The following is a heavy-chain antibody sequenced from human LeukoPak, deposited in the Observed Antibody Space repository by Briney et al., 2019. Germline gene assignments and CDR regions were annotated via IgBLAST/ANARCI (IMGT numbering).Heavy chain of an antibody. J-gene: IGHJ4*02. CDR2: IKQDGSEK. CDR1: GFTFSNYW. Sequence: GGSLRLSCVASGFTFSNYWISWVRQAPGKGLEWVANIKQDGSEKHYVDSVKGRFTISRDNAKNSLYLQMNSLRAEDTAVYYCATDYIWGTYRFQYWGQGTLVIVSS. D-gene: IGHD3-16*02. V-gene: IGHV3-7*03. CDR3: ATDYIWGTYRFQY.